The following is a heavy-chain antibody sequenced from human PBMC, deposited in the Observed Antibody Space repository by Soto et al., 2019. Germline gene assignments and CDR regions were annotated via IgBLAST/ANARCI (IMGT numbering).Heavy chain of an antibody. J-gene: IGHJ4*02. CDR2: ISYDGSNK. D-gene: IGHD4-17*01. CDR3: AKARLTTVVTSDPLFDY. V-gene: IGHV3-30*18. Sequence: QVQLVESGGGVVQPGRSLRLSCAASGFTFSSYGMHWVRQAPGKGLEWVAVISYDGSNKYYADSVKGRFTISRDNSKSTLYLQMNSLRAEDTAVYYCAKARLTTVVTSDPLFDYWGQGTLVTVSS. CDR1: GFTFSSYG.